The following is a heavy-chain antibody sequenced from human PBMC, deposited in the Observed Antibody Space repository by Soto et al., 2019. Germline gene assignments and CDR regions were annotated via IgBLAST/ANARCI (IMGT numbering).Heavy chain of an antibody. Sequence: SSSXSLTGTFGVCCSISYYLILIRHPPGKGLELMGYIYYSGSTNYNPSLKSRVTISVDTSKNQFSLKLRSLTAEETAVYYRARSSLTMILASGYYQFDIWGQGTMV. CDR3: ARSSLTMILASGYYQFDI. D-gene: IGHD3-22*01. J-gene: IGHJ3*02. CDR1: VCCSISYY. CDR2: IYYSGST. V-gene: IGHV4-59*01.